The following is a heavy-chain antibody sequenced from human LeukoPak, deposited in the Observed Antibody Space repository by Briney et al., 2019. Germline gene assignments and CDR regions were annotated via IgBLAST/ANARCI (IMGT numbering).Heavy chain of an antibody. D-gene: IGHD6-19*01. CDR2: ISYDGSHK. J-gene: IGHJ4*02. CDR1: GFTFSTYD. CDR3: VRQWLEHGISGLDY. Sequence: GGSLRLSCAASGFTFSTYDMHWVRQAPGKGLEWVAVISYDGSHKHYADSVKGRFTISRDNSKNTLDLQMNSLRVEDTAVYYCVRQWLEHGISGLDYWGQGTLVTVSS. V-gene: IGHV3-30*03.